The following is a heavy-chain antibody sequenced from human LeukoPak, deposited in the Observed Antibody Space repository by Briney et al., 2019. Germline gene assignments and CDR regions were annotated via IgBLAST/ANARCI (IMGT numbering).Heavy chain of an antibody. CDR2: INSDGSST. V-gene: IGHV3-74*01. D-gene: IGHD3-22*01. Sequence: GGSLRLSCAASGFTFSSYWMHWVRQAPGKGLVWVSRINSDGSSTSYADSVKGRFTISRDNAKNTLYLQMSSLRAEDTAIYYCAKDAKRVTMIVVVARPRFFDYWGQGTLVTVSS. CDR3: AKDAKRVTMIVVVARPRFFDY. CDR1: GFTFSSYW. J-gene: IGHJ4*02.